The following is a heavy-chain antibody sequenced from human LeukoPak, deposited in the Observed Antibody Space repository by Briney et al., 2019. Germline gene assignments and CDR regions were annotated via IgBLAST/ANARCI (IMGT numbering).Heavy chain of an antibody. CDR1: RGSISRTYYY. Sequence: PSETLSLTCTVSRGSISRTYYYWGWIRQPPGKGLEWIGSIFHSGSTYYNPSLGSRVTISVDTSKNQFSLNLSSLTAADTAVYYCAVRVAVTGKYYFAYWGQGTLVTVSS. CDR3: AVRVAVTGKYYFAY. D-gene: IGHD6-19*01. V-gene: IGHV4-39*01. CDR2: IFHSGST. J-gene: IGHJ4*02.